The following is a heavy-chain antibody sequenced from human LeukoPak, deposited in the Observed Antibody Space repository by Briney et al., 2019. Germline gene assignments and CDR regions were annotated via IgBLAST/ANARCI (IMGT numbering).Heavy chain of an antibody. V-gene: IGHV3-21*01. CDR3: TRDPYGDYASDY. CDR1: GFTFSSYS. J-gene: IGHJ4*02. D-gene: IGHD4-17*01. CDR2: ISPSSSYI. Sequence: GGSLRLSCAASGFTFSSYSMNWVRQAPGKGLEWVSSISPSSSYIYYGDSVKGRFTISRDNAKNSLYLQMNSLRAEDTAVYYCTRDPYGDYASDYWGQGTLVTVSS.